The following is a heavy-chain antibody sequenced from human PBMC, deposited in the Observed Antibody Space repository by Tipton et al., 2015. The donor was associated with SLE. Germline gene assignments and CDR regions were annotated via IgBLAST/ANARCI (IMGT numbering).Heavy chain of an antibody. J-gene: IGHJ3*02. Sequence: QSGAEVKKPGASVKVSCKTSSHTFTNFPINWVRQAPGQGLEWMGRISAYTNNTTYAQKFQGRVTVTTDTSTTTAYMQLRSLTSDDTAVFYCAAHWGDDCSTGGAFDIWGQGTMVTVSS. D-gene: IGHD2-21*01. CDR3: AAHWGDDCSTGGAFDI. CDR2: ISAYTNNT. V-gene: IGHV1-18*01. CDR1: SHTFTNFP.